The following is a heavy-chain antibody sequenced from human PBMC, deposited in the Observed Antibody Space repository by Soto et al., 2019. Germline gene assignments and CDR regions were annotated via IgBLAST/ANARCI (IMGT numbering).Heavy chain of an antibody. CDR3: ARGIVLMVYANYYGMDV. D-gene: IGHD2-8*01. V-gene: IGHV4-4*02. CDR2: IYHSGST. Sequence: ETLSLTCSVSGASISSSNWWSWVRQPPGKGLEWIGEIYHSGSTNYNPSLKSRVTISVDKSKNQFSLKLSSVAAADTAVYYCARGIVLMVYANYYGMDVWGQGTKVTVYS. J-gene: IGHJ6*02. CDR1: GASISSSNW.